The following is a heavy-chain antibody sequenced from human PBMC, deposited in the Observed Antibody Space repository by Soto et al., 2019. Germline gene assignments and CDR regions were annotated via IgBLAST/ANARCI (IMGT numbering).Heavy chain of an antibody. Sequence: GGSLRLSCAASGFTFSTNALTWVRSAPGKGLEWVAIISSSGDGTYYVDSVKGRFTTSRDNSRNTLNLQMNSLRAEGTAVYYCAKNGDFWSWGMDVWGQGTTVTVSS. CDR1: GFTFSTNA. CDR2: ISSSGDGT. D-gene: IGHD3-3*01. J-gene: IGHJ6*02. V-gene: IGHV3-23*01. CDR3: AKNGDFWSWGMDV.